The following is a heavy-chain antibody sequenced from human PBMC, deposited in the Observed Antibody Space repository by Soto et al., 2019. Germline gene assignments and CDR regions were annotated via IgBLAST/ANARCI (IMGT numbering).Heavy chain of an antibody. CDR1: GGSFSGYY. CDR3: ARGGSIAARRIPDY. Sequence: SESLSLTCAVYGGSFSGYYWSWIRQPPGKGLEWIGEINHSGSTNYNPSLKSRVTISVDTSKNQFSLKLSSVTAADTAVYYCARGGSIAARRIPDYWGQGTLVTVSS. J-gene: IGHJ4*02. CDR2: INHSGST. D-gene: IGHD6-6*01. V-gene: IGHV4-34*01.